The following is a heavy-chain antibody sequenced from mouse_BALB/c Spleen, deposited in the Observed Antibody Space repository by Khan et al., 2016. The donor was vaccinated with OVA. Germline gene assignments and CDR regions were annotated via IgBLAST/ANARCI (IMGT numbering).Heavy chain of an antibody. CDR2: IDPANGNT. Sequence: EVQLVESGAELVKPGASVKLSCSASGFNIKDTYMHWVKQRPEQGLDWIGRIDPANGNTKYDPKFQGKATLTADTSSNTAYLQVSSLTSEDTAVYYSASDYWDVFAYWGQGTLVTVSA. J-gene: IGHJ3*01. D-gene: IGHD4-1*01. V-gene: IGHV14-3*02. CDR3: ASDYWDVFAY. CDR1: GFNIKDTY.